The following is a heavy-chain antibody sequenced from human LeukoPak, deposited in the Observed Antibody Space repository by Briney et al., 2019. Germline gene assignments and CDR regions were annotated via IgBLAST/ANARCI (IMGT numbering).Heavy chain of an antibody. D-gene: IGHD6-13*01. CDR2: ISGSGGVT. CDR3: AKAGSSSPRGWSDP. CDR1: GFTLSSYA. Sequence: GVSLRLSCAASGFTLSSYAMSWVRQAPGKGLEWVSAISGSGGVTYYADSVKGRFTISRDNSKNSLYLQMNSLTAEDTALYYCAKAGSSSPRGWSDPWGQGTLVTVSS. V-gene: IGHV3-23*01. J-gene: IGHJ5*02.